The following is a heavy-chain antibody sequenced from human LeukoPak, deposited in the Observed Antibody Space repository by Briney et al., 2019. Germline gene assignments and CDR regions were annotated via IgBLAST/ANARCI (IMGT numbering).Heavy chain of an antibody. V-gene: IGHV3-30*02. CDR2: IRHDESHK. J-gene: IGHJ5*02. CDR1: VFTFRGYG. D-gene: IGHD1-26*01. Sequence: GWALRLSCAASVFTFRGYGMHWFRQAAGKGLEWVAFIRHDESHKYYADSVEGRFTISRDNSKNTLSLQMNSLRAEDTAVYYCATYNPRPLVFSPTTTLVGVAWGQGTLVTVSS. CDR3: ATYNPRPLVFSPTTTLVGVA.